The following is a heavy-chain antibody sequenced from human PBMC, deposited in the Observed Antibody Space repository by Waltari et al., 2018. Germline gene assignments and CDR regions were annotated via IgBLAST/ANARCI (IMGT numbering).Heavy chain of an antibody. J-gene: IGHJ6*02. Sequence: QVQLVQSGAEVKKPGSSVKVSCKASGGTFSSYAIRWVRQAPGQGLEWMGGIIPIFGTANYAQKFQGRVTITADESTSTAYMELSSLRSEDTAVYYCARDHYASGVDIYYYGMDVWGQGTTVTVSS. D-gene: IGHD3-9*01. CDR1: GGTFSSYA. CDR2: IIPIFGTA. CDR3: ARDHYASGVDIYYYGMDV. V-gene: IGHV1-69*12.